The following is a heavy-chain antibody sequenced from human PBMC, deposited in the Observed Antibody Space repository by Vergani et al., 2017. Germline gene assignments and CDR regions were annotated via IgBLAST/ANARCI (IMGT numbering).Heavy chain of an antibody. CDR2: IYWNDDR. V-gene: IGHV2-5*01. CDR1: GFSLNTSGVG. J-gene: IGHJ5*02. D-gene: IGHD6-19*01. CDR3: AHRQWGSGWHWFDP. Sequence: QITLKESGPTLVKPTQTLTLTCTVSGFSLNTSGVGVGWFRQPPGKALEWLALIYWNDDRRYSSSLKSRLTITKDTSKNQVVLTMTNMDPVDTATYYCAHRQWGSGWHWFDPWGQGTLVTVSS.